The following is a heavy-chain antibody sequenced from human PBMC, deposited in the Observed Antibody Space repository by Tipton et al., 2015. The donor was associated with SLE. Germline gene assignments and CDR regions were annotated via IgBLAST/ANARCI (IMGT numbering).Heavy chain of an antibody. CDR2: INPNSGGT. CDR1: GYTFTGYY. V-gene: IGHV1-2*06. D-gene: IGHD1-26*01. CDR3: ARDYSGSYNY. J-gene: IGHJ4*02. Sequence: QSGAEVKKPGASVKVSCKASGYTFTGYYMHWVRQAPGQGLEWMGRINPNSGGTNYAQKFQGRVTMTTDTSTSTAYMELRSLRSDDTAVYYCARDYSGSYNYWGQGTLVTVSS.